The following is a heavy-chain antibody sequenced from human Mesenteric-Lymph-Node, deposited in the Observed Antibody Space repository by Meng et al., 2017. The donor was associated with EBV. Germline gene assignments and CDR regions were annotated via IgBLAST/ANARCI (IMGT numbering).Heavy chain of an antibody. J-gene: IGHJ4*02. CDR2: INHSGST. D-gene: IGHD6-13*01. CDR3: ARKEQQLVHYFDY. Sequence: QVQLQQWGAGLLKPSETLSLTCAVYGGSFSGYYWSWIRQPPGKGLEWIGEINHSGSTNYNPSLKSRVTISVDTSKNQFSLKLSSVTAADTAVYYCARKEQQLVHYFDYWGQGTLVTVSS. V-gene: IGHV4-34*01. CDR1: GGSFSGYY.